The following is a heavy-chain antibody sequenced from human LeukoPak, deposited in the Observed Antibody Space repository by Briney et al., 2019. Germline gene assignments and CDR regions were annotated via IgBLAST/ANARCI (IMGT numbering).Heavy chain of an antibody. CDR2: ISGSGGST. CDR1: GFTVSNYY. V-gene: IGHV3-23*01. D-gene: IGHD3-16*02. J-gene: IGHJ4*02. CDR3: AKEGGYGELSSYFDY. Sequence: GGSLRLSCAASGFTVSNYYMSWVRQAPGKGLEWVSAISGSGGSTYYADSVKGRFTISRDNSKNTLYLQMNSLRAEDTAVYYCAKEGGYGELSSYFDYWGQGTLVTVSS.